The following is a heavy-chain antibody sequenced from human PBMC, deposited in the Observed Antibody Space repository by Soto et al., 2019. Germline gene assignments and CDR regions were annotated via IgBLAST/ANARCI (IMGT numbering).Heavy chain of an antibody. CDR3: AIQRYIGFGVPYDYFGP. CDR2: ITSGGSNT. Sequence: EVQLLESGGGLVQPGGSLRLSCAASGFTFSSYAMSWVRQAPGKGLEWVSAITSGGSNTYSADSVKGRFTISRDNSMNTLYLQMNSLRAEDTATYYCAIQRYIGFGVPYDYFGPWGQGNLVTVSS. V-gene: IGHV3-23*01. J-gene: IGHJ5*02. D-gene: IGHD3-10*01. CDR1: GFTFSSYA.